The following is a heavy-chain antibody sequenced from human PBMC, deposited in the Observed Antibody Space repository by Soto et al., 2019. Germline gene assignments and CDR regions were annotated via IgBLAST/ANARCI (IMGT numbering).Heavy chain of an antibody. CDR3: VGAPNGNFFDY. CDR1: GGSIRTHDYY. V-gene: IGHV4-30-4*01. Sequence: PSETLSLTCTVSGGSIRTHDYYWSWIRQHPGKGLEWIGYIDYSGTTYYNPSLKSRIAISRDTYRNQFSLTLSSVTAADTALYYCVGAPNGNFFDYWGQGPQVTVSS. D-gene: IGHD2-15*01. CDR2: IDYSGTT. J-gene: IGHJ4*02.